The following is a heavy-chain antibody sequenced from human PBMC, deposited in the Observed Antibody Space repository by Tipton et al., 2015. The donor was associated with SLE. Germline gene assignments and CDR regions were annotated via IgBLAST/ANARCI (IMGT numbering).Heavy chain of an antibody. CDR3: ASLCSSTSCSPLYYYGMDV. D-gene: IGHD2-2*01. CDR2: ISSSSSYI. CDR1: GFTFSSYS. Sequence: SLRLSCAASGFTFSSYSMNWVRQAPGKGLEWVSSISSSSSYIYYADSVKGRFTISGDNAKNSLYLQMNSLRAEDTAVYYCASLCSSTSCSPLYYYGMDVWGQGTTVTVSS. V-gene: IGHV3-21*01. J-gene: IGHJ6*02.